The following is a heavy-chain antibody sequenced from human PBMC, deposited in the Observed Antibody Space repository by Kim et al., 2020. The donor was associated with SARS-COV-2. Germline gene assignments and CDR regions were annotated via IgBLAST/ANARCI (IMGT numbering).Heavy chain of an antibody. V-gene: IGHV3-30*18. CDR3: AKSLIAAAALDP. D-gene: IGHD6-13*01. CDR1: GFTFSSYG. J-gene: IGHJ5*02. CDR2: ISYDGSNK. Sequence: GGSLRLSCAASGFTFSSYGMHWVRQAPGKGLEWVAVISYDGSNKYYAGSVKGRFTISRDNSKNTLYLQMNSLRAEDTAVYYCAKSLIAAAALDPWGQGTL.